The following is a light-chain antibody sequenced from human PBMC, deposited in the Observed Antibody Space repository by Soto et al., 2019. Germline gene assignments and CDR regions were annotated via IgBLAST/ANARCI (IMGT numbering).Light chain of an antibody. J-gene: IGLJ1*01. Sequence: QSALTQPPSASGSPGQSVTISCTGTSSDVGGYNFVSWYLQHPGEAPKLIIYEVTKRPSGVPDRFSGSNSGNTASLTVSGLQTEDEADYDCSSFAGSNNRYVFGTGTKLTVL. CDR1: SSDVGGYNF. V-gene: IGLV2-8*01. CDR3: SSFAGSNNRYV. CDR2: EVT.